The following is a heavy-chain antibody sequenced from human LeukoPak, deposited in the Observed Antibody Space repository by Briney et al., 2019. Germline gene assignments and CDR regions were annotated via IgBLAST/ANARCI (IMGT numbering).Heavy chain of an antibody. CDR2: IIPIFGTA. D-gene: IGHD2-2*01. CDR1: GGTFSSYA. CDR3: ARRYCSSTSCYRTEYFQH. V-gene: IGHV1-69*13. J-gene: IGHJ1*01. Sequence: GASVKVSCKASGGTFSSYAISWVRQAPGQGLEWMGRIIPIFGTANYAQKFQGRVTITADESTSTAYMELSSLRSEDTAVYYCARRYCSSTSCYRTEYFQHWGQGTLVTVSS.